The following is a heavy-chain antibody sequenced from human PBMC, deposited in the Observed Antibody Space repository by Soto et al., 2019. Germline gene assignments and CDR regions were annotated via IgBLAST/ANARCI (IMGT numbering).Heavy chain of an antibody. CDR2: ITGSSNKL. CDR1: GFTLSDYG. J-gene: IGHJ4*02. Sequence: GGSLRLSCSASGFTLSDYGVNWVRQAPGRGLEWISYITGSSNKLYYADSVKGRFTIARDIAKNSVYLQMYSLRDEGTAVYYCARTFHTTSWSVEYWGQGTQVTVSS. CDR3: ARTFHTTSWSVEY. V-gene: IGHV3-21*05. D-gene: IGHD6-13*01.